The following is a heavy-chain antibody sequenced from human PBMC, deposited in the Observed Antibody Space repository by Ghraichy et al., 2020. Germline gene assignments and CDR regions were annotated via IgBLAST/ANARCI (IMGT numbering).Heavy chain of an antibody. J-gene: IGHJ4*02. CDR3: ATYYDFWSRYYPGY. D-gene: IGHD3-3*01. CDR1: GGSSSSSSYY. Sequence: SETLSLTCTVSGGSSSSSSYYWGWIRQPPGKGLEWIGSIYYSGSTYYNPSLKSRVTISVDTSKNQFSLKLSSVTAADTAVYYCATYYDFWSRYYPGYWGQGTLVTVSS. CDR2: IYYSGST. V-gene: IGHV4-39*01.